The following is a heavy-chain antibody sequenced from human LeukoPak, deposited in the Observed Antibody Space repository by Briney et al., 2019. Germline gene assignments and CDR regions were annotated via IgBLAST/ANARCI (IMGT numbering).Heavy chain of an antibody. CDR3: ARGRVGGYCGSTSCYAFDI. D-gene: IGHD2-2*01. CDR2: ISAYNGNT. Sequence: ASVKVSCKASGYTFTSYGISWVRQAPGQGLEWMGWISAYNGNTNYAQKLQGRVTMTTDTPTSTAYMELRSLRSDDTAVYYCARGRVGGYCGSTSCYAFDIWGQGTMVTVSS. V-gene: IGHV1-18*04. J-gene: IGHJ3*02. CDR1: GYTFTSYG.